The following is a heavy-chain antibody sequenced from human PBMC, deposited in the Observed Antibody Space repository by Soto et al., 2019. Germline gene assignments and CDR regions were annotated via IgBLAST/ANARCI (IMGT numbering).Heavy chain of an antibody. D-gene: IGHD1-26*01. Sequence: QVQLVQSGGEVKKPGASVKVSCKASGFVFTSYGISWVRQAPGQGLEWMGGFGAFNGDTNYAQKLQGRGTVTGNTSRGTDFMEVRGLRADDTAVYFSARIYQWATRNAFDRWGQGTMVTVSS. V-gene: IGHV1-18*04. CDR2: FGAFNGDT. J-gene: IGHJ3*02. CDR3: ARIYQWATRNAFDR. CDR1: GFVFTSYG.